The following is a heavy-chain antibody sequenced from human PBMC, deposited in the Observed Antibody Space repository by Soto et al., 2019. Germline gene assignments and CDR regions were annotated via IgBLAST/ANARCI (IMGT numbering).Heavy chain of an antibody. V-gene: IGHV1-18*01. Sequence: QVQLVQSGAEVKKPGASVNVSCKASGFTFSNYGITWLRQVPGQVLEWMGWISAYNGNTVHAQEYQGRLTMTTDTPTSTAYMELRSLRPDDTAVYYCARPQNDILTDSYPNYFAPWGQGTLVTVSS. D-gene: IGHD3-9*01. CDR1: GFTFSNYG. J-gene: IGHJ5*02. CDR2: ISAYNGNT. CDR3: ARPQNDILTDSYPNYFAP.